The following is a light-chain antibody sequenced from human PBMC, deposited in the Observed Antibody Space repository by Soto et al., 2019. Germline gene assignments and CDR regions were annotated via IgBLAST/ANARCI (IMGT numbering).Light chain of an antibody. J-gene: IGKJ3*01. CDR2: DAS. CDR3: QQHYSWPT. CDR1: QSVSSK. Sequence: EIVLTQSPATLSLSPGERATLSCRASQSVSSKLAWYQQKPGQGPRLLIYDASNRATGIPARFSGSGSGTDFTLTISSLEPEDFAVYYCQQHYSWPTFGPGTKVDIK. V-gene: IGKV3-11*01.